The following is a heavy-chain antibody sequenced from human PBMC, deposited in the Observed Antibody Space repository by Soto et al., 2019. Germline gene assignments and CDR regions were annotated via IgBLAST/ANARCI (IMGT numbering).Heavy chain of an antibody. D-gene: IGHD6-13*01. V-gene: IGHV1-69*13. Sequence: SVEVSCKASGGTLSSFAISWVRRAPGQGLEWIGGIIPLWGSTSYAQKFQGRVTITADESTNTAYMELNGLRSEDTAVYYCARDSSSWYFFDYWGQGTLVTVSS. CDR2: IIPLWGST. J-gene: IGHJ4*02. CDR1: GGTLSSFA. CDR3: ARDSSSWYFFDY.